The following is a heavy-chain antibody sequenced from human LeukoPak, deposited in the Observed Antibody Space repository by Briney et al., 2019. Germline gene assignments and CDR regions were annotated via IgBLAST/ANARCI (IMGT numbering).Heavy chain of an antibody. CDR2: IKEDGSEK. CDR1: GLTFTTYW. V-gene: IGHV3-7*01. J-gene: IGHJ4*02. D-gene: IGHD1-14*01. Sequence: GGSLRLSCVTSGLTFTTYWMSWVRQAPGKGLEWVANIKEDGSEKHYLESVRGRFTISRDNTKNSLFLHMNSLRAEDTAVYYCARDLTRTQVGTDYWGQGTLVTVSS. CDR3: ARDLTRTQVGTDY.